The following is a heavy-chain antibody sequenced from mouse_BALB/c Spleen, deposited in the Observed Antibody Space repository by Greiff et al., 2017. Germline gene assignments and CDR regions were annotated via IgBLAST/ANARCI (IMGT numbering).Heavy chain of an antibody. V-gene: IGHV14-3*02. J-gene: IGHJ2*01. Sequence: EVQLQQSGAELVKPGASVKLSCTASGFNIKDTYMHWVKQRPEQGLEWIGRIDPANGNTKYDPKFQGKATITADTSSNTAYLQLSSLTTEDTAIYYSARGERRDYWGQGTTVTVAS. CDR2: IDPANGNT. CDR1: GFNIKDTY. CDR3: ARGERRDY.